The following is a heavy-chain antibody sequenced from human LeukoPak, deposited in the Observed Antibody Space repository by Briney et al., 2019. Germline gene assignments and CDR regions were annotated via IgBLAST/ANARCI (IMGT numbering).Heavy chain of an antibody. V-gene: IGHV4-30-2*01. D-gene: IGHD2-2*01. CDR1: GGSISSGGYS. CDR2: IYHSGST. CDR3: ARVRVAPAPHTYYFDY. Sequence: PSETLSLTCAVSGGSISSGGYSWSWIRQPPGKGLEWIGYIYHSGSTYYNPSLKSRVTISVARSKNQFSLKLSSVTAADTAVYYCARVRVAPAPHTYYFDYWGQGTLVTAPS. J-gene: IGHJ4*02.